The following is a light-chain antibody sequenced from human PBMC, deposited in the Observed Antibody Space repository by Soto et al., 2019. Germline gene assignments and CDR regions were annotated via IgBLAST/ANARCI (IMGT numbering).Light chain of an antibody. J-gene: IGLJ2*01. Sequence: QSVLTQPPSASGTPGQRVTISCSGSSSNIGSNYVYWYQQLPGTAPKLLIYRNNQRPSGVPDRFSGSKSGTSASLAISGRRSEDEADYYCAAWDDSLSCVVFGGGTKVTVL. CDR2: RNN. CDR1: SSNIGSNY. V-gene: IGLV1-47*01. CDR3: AAWDDSLSCVV.